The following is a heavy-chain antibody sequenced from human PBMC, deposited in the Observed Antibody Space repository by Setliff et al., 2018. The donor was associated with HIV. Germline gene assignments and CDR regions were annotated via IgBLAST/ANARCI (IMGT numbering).Heavy chain of an antibody. CDR3: AKGAGAFYYHNMDA. V-gene: IGHV3-74*01. Sequence: HPGGSLRLSCEASEFTFSDSWMHWVRQVPGQGLVWVSTINSDGSTTSYADSVKGRFTISRDNARNTLYLQMNSLRSEDTAVYYCAKGAGAFYYHNMDAWGKGTTVTVSS. CDR1: EFTFSDSW. D-gene: IGHD3-3*02. J-gene: IGHJ6*03. CDR2: INSDGSTT.